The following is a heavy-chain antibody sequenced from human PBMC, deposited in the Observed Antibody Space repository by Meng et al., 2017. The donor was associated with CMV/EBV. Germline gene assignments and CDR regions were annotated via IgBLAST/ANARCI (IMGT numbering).Heavy chain of an antibody. D-gene: IGHD5-18*01. CDR3: ARDGYSYGYLASNTDY. CDR1: GYTFTSYD. Sequence: ASVKVSCKASGYTFTSYDINWLRQATGQGLEWMGWMNPNSGNTGYAQKFQGRVTITRNTSISTAYMELSSLRSEDTAVYYCARDGYSYGYLASNTDYWGQGTLVTVSS. V-gene: IGHV1-8*03. CDR2: MNPNSGNT. J-gene: IGHJ4*02.